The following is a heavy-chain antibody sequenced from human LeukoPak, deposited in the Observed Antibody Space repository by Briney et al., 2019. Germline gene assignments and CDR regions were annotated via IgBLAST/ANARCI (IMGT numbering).Heavy chain of an antibody. J-gene: IGHJ4*01. V-gene: IGHV3-23*01. CDR1: GLTLSNYG. Sequence: GGSLRLSCAVSGLTLSNYGMSWVSQAPRKGLEWVAGISDSGGSTNYADSVKGRFTISRDNPQNTLYLEINSRRAEDTAVYFCAKRGIVIRAVIIVGFHKEAYYFDYWGQGALVTVSS. CDR3: AKRGIVIRAVIIVGFHKEAYYFDY. CDR2: ISDSGGST. D-gene: IGHD3-10*01.